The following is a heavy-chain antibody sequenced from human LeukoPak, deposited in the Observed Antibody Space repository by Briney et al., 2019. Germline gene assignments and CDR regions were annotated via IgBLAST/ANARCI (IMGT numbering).Heavy chain of an antibody. CDR3: AKGRSSGWLGVVDY. CDR1: GFTFDDYT. D-gene: IGHD6-19*01. V-gene: IGHV3-43*01. CDR2: ISWDGGST. J-gene: IGHJ4*02. Sequence: PGGSLRLSCAASGFTFDDYTMHWVRQAPGKGLEWVSLISWDGGSTYYADSVKGRFTISRDNSKNSLYLQMNSLRTEDTALYYCAKGRSSGWLGVVDYWGQGTLVTVSS.